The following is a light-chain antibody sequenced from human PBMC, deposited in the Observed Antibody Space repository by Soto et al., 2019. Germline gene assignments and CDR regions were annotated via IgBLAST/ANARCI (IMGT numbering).Light chain of an antibody. CDR2: VAS. CDR3: QHYRTS. CDR1: QGVSSSY. V-gene: IGKV3-20*01. Sequence: EIVLTQSPGTLSLSPGERATLSCRASQGVSSSYLAWYQQKPGQPPRLLIYVASSRATGIPDRFSGSGSGTHFTLTITRVEPEDFAVYYCQHYRTSFGGGTKVEIK. J-gene: IGKJ4*01.